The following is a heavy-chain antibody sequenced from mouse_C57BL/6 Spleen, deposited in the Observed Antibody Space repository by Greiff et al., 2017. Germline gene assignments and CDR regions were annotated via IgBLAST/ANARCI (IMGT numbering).Heavy chain of an antibody. Sequence: QVQLQQSGAELVRPGTSVKVSCKASGYAFTNYLIEWVKQRPGQGLEWIGVINPGSGGTNYNEKFKGKATLTVDKSSSTAYMQLSSLTSEDSAVEFCARSAAYYSNFDYWGQGTTLTVSS. CDR1: GYAFTNYL. J-gene: IGHJ2*01. V-gene: IGHV1-54*01. D-gene: IGHD2-5*01. CDR3: ARSAAYYSNFDY. CDR2: INPGSGGT.